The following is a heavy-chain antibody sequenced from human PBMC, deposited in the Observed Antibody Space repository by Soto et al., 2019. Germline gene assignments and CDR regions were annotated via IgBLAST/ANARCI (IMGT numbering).Heavy chain of an antibody. D-gene: IGHD3-22*01. V-gene: IGHV4-39*01. J-gene: IGHJ4*02. CDR2: IYYSGST. CDR1: GGSISSSSY. CDR3: ARHYWGSSGYYFDY. Sequence: QLQLQESGPGLVKPSETLSLTCTVSGGSISSSSYWGWIRQPPGKGLEWIGSIYYSGSTYYNPSLKSRVTISVDTSKNQFSLKLSSVTAADTAVYYCARHYWGSSGYYFDYWGQGTLVTVSS.